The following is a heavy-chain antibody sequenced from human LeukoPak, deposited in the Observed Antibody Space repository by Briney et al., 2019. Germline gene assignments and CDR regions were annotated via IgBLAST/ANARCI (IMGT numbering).Heavy chain of an antibody. J-gene: IGHJ5*02. CDR2: IYWNDVK. V-gene: IGHV2-5*01. D-gene: IGHD2-8*01. CDR1: GFSLSTSAVG. CDR3: AHSDLGYCTNGVCYKMGYWFDP. Sequence: SGPTLVKPTQTLTLTCTFSGFSLSTSAVGVGWIRQPPGKALEWLALIYWNDVKRYSPSLKSRLTITKDTSKNQVVLTMTNMDPVDTATYYCAHSDLGYCTNGVCYKMGYWFDPWGQGTLVTDCS.